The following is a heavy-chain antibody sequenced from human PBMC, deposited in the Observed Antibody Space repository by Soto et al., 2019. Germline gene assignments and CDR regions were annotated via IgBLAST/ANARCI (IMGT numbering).Heavy chain of an antibody. Sequence: QVQLQESGPGLVKPSGTLSLTCAVSGGSISSINWWSWVRQPPVKVMEWIGEIYHSGSTNYNPSLQSRVTISVDKSKNQFSLKLSSVTAADTAVYYCAIPTDSSSWVLGGWGQGTLVPVSS. V-gene: IGHV4-4*02. CDR3: AIPTDSSSWVLGG. J-gene: IGHJ4*02. D-gene: IGHD6-13*01. CDR2: IYHSGST. CDR1: GGSISSINW.